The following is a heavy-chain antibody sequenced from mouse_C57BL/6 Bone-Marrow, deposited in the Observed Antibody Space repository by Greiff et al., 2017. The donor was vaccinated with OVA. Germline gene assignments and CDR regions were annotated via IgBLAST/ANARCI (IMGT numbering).Heavy chain of an antibody. CDR3: ARTMNNYDYDGCAY. V-gene: IGHV1-64*01. J-gene: IGHJ3*01. Sequence: VQLQQPGAELVKPGASVKLSCKASGYTFTSYWMHWVKQRPGQGLEWIGMIHPNSGSTNYNEKFKSKATLTVEKSSRTAYMQLSSLKSEDSAVSDSARTMNNYDYDGCAYWGQGTLVTVSA. D-gene: IGHD2-4*01. CDR2: IHPNSGST. CDR1: GYTFTSYW.